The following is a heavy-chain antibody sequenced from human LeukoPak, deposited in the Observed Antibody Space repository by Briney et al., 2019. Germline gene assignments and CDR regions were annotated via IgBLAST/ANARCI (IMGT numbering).Heavy chain of an antibody. CDR1: GGSLSGYY. V-gene: IGHV4-34*01. J-gene: IGHJ4*02. Sequence: SETLSLTCAVYGGSLSGYYWSWIRQPPGKGLEWIGEINHSGSTNYNPSLKSRVTISVDTSKNQFSLKLSSVTAADTAVYYCARARGYIGYWGQGTLVTVSS. CDR3: ARARGYIGY. CDR2: INHSGST. D-gene: IGHD5-18*01.